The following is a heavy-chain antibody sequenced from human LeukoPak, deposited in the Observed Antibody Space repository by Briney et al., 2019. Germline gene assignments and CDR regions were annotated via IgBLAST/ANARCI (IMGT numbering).Heavy chain of an antibody. CDR1: GYTLTELS. Sequence: ASVKVSCKVSGYTLTELSMHWVRQAPGKGLEWMGGFDPEDGETIYAQKSQGRVTMTEDTSTDTAYMELSSLRSEDTAVYYCATGGYCSGGSCLGNNWFDPWGQGTLVTVSS. V-gene: IGHV1-24*01. D-gene: IGHD2-15*01. J-gene: IGHJ5*02. CDR3: ATGGYCSGGSCLGNNWFDP. CDR2: FDPEDGET.